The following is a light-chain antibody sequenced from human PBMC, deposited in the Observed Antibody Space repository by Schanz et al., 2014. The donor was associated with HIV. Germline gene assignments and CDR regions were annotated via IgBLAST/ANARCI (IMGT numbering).Light chain of an antibody. CDR2: AAS. Sequence: DIQMTQSPSSLSASLGDSVTITCRASQGISNLLAWYQQKPGKVPKVLIYAASTLQSGVPSRFSGSGSGTDFTFTISSLQPEDIATYFCQHYTSYYWAFGQGTKVEIK. CDR3: QHYTSYYWA. CDR1: QGISNL. V-gene: IGKV1-27*01. J-gene: IGKJ1*01.